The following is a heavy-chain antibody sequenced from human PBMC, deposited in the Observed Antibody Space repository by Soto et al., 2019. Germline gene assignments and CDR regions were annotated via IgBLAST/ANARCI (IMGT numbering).Heavy chain of an antibody. CDR3: ARDRGMFQVADY. CDR1: GYTFTSYY. J-gene: IGHJ4*02. V-gene: IGHV1-46*01. D-gene: IGHD3-10*01. CDR2: INPSGGST. Sequence: ASVKVSCKASGYTFTSYYMHWVRQAPGQGLEWMGIINPSGGSTSYAQRFQGRVTMTRDTSTSTVYMELSSLRSEDTAVYYCARDRGMFQVADYWGQGTLVTVSS.